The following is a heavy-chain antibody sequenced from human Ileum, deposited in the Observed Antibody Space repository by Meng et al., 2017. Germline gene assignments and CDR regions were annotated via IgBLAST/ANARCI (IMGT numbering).Heavy chain of an antibody. CDR1: GRSISSSDW. CDR3: AHIFDS. Sequence: VQLQESGPCCVEPSGTRSLTCAVSGRSISSSDWWSWVRQPPGKGLEWIAEMNLGGSPNYNPSLKSRVTMSVDKSNDHLSLQLTSVTAADTAVYYCAHIFDSWGQGTLVTVSS. CDR2: MNLGGSP. V-gene: IGHV4-4*02. J-gene: IGHJ4*02.